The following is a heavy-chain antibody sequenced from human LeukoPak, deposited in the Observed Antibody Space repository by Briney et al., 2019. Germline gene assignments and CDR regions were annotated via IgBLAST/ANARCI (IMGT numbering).Heavy chain of an antibody. CDR3: ARAPPITRGPFDP. CDR1: GYTFSGYY. D-gene: IGHD3-10*01. CDR2: INPNSGGT. J-gene: IGHJ5*02. Sequence: ASVKVSCKASGYTFSGYYIHWVRQAPGQGLEWMGWINPNSGGTIYAQKFQGRVTMTRDTSISTVYMELSRLRSGDTAVYYCARAPPITRGPFDPWGQGTLVTVSS. V-gene: IGHV1-2*02.